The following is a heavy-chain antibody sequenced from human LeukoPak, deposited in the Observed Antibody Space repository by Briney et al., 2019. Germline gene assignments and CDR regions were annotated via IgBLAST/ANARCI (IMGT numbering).Heavy chain of an antibody. CDR3: ARESWGGSHEGNAFDI. CDR2: VSGSGDST. J-gene: IGHJ3*02. D-gene: IGHD1-26*01. Sequence: GWPLTVACASSGCTFSRRAMRGVGRGPGSGGGWGRSVSGSGDSTYYAESVKGRFTISRDNAKNSVYLQMNSLRAEDTAVYYCARESWGGSHEGNAFDIWGKGRMVTVSS. V-gene: IGHV3-23*01. CDR1: GCTFSRRA.